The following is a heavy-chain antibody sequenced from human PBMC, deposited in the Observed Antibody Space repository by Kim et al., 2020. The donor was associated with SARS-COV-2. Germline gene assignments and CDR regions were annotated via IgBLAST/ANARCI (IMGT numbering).Heavy chain of an antibody. D-gene: IGHD6-13*01. Sequence: GGSLRLSCAASGFTFSSYGMHWVRQAPGKGLEWVAVISYDGSNKYYADSVKGRFTISRDNSKNTLYLQMNSLRAEDTAVYYCAKDSGSYSSSWYTRPGSNYYYYYGMDVWGQGPTVTVSS. CDR2: ISYDGSNK. CDR3: AKDSGSYSSSWYTRPGSNYYYYYGMDV. V-gene: IGHV3-30*18. J-gene: IGHJ6*02. CDR1: GFTFSSYG.